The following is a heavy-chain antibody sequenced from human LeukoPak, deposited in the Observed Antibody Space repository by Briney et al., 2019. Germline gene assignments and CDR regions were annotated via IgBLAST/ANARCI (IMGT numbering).Heavy chain of an antibody. CDR1: GGSISSYY. Sequence: SETLSLTCTVSGGSISSYYWSWIRQPPGKGLEWIGYIYYSGSTNYNPSLKSRVTISVDTSTNQFSLKLSSVTAADTAVYYCARDGYYYDSSGYYYFHWFDPWGQGTLDTVSS. V-gene: IGHV4-59*01. D-gene: IGHD3-22*01. J-gene: IGHJ5*02. CDR3: ARDGYYYDSSGYYYFHWFDP. CDR2: IYYSGST.